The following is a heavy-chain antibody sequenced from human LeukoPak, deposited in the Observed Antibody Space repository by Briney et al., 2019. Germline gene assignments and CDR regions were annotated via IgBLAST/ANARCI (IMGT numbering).Heavy chain of an antibody. CDR1: GFTFSSYE. Sequence: GGSLRLSCAASGFTFSSYEMNWVRQAPGKGLEWVSAISGSGGSTYYADSVKGRFTISRDNSKNTLYLQMNSLRAEDTAVYYCAKDRGIAVAAYYFDYWGQGTLVTVSS. J-gene: IGHJ4*02. CDR3: AKDRGIAVAAYYFDY. D-gene: IGHD6-19*01. V-gene: IGHV3-23*01. CDR2: ISGSGGST.